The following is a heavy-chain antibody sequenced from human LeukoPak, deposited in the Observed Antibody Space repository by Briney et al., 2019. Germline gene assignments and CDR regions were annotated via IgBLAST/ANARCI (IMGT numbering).Heavy chain of an antibody. Sequence: GASVKVSCKASGYTFTRYDINWVRQATGQGLEWMGWMNPNSGNTGYAQKFQGRVTITRNTSISTAYMELSSLRSEDTAVYYCARRVADYYYYYMDVWGKGITVTVSS. CDR3: ARRVADYYYYYMDV. D-gene: IGHD3-3*01. V-gene: IGHV1-8*03. J-gene: IGHJ6*03. CDR1: GYTFTRYD. CDR2: MNPNSGNT.